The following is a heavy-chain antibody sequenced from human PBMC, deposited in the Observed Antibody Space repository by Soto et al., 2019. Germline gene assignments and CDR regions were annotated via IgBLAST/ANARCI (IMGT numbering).Heavy chain of an antibody. J-gene: IGHJ5*02. CDR1: GGSFSYYG. CDR3: ARSGEAYYDVLTGYYEGSWFDP. CDR2: IVPVFGTA. V-gene: IGHV1-69*01. Sequence: QVQLMQSGAEVKKPGSSVKVSCKASGGSFSYYGITWVRQAPGQGLEWMGGIVPVFGTAKYPQEFQGRLTITADESTRTVYMELSNLRSEDTAVYYCARSGEAYYDVLTGYYEGSWFDPWGQGTLVTVSS. D-gene: IGHD3-9*01.